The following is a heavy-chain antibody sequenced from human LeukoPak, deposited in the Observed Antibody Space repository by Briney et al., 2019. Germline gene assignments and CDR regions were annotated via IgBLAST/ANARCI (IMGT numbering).Heavy chain of an antibody. J-gene: IGHJ5*02. CDR3: ARGRRLAAPGSGWLDP. V-gene: IGHV1-2*04. CDR1: GYSFTDYF. Sequence: ASVKVSCKASGYSFTDYFMHWRRQAPGQGLEWMGWINPNKGDTTYAQKFQGWVTMTRDTSISRVYMELRSLPSDDTAVYYCARGRRLAAPGSGWLDPWGQGTLVTVSS. CDR2: INPNKGDT. D-gene: IGHD6-13*01.